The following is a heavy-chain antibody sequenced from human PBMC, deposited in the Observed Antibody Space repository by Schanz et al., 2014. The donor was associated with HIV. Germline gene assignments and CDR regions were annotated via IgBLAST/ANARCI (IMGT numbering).Heavy chain of an antibody. CDR2: FSGSGGST. J-gene: IGHJ4*02. CDR1: GFTFSSYA. V-gene: IGHV3-23*04. D-gene: IGHD3-16*02. Sequence: VQLVESGGDVVQPEGSLRLSCAASGFTFSSYAMSWVRQAPGKGLEWVSGFSGSGGSTYYADSVKGRFTISRDNSKKTLYLQMNSLKTEDTAVYYCTTDLRRLGELSFHYFDYWGQGTLVTVSS. CDR3: TTDLRRLGELSFHYFDY.